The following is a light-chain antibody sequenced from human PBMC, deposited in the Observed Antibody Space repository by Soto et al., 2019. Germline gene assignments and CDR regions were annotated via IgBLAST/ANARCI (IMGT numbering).Light chain of an antibody. CDR2: EVS. J-gene: IGLJ1*01. V-gene: IGLV2-14*01. CDR3: ISYTGSDTSYV. CDR1: NSDIGSYSH. Sequence: QSALTQPASVSGSPGQSITIPCTGTNSDIGSYSHVAWYQQYPGKTPKLIIYEVSYRPSGVSHRFSGSKSGITASLTISGLQAEDEADYYCISYTGSDTSYVFGTGTKVTVL.